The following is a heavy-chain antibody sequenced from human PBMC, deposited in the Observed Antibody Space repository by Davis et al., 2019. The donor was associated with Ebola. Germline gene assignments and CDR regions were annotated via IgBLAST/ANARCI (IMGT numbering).Heavy chain of an antibody. V-gene: IGHV1-69*13. J-gene: IGHJ4*02. Sequence: SSVPVSCKASRYTFTSYGPSGLRQPPGQGLEWMGGIIAIFGTANYAQKFQGRVTITADESTSTAYMELSSLRAKDTAVYYCAKVLSSGWYYYFDYWGQGTLVTVSS. D-gene: IGHD6-19*01. CDR3: AKVLSSGWYYYFDY. CDR1: RYTFTSYG. CDR2: IIAIFGTA.